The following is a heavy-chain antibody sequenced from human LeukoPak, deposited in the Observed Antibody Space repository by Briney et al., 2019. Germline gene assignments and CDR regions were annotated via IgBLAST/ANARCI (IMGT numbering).Heavy chain of an antibody. CDR3: AKDRSGSGSYYPDY. CDR2: INDNGDGT. J-gene: IGHJ4*02. D-gene: IGHD3-10*01. Sequence: GGSLRLSCAASGFTFSSYAMSWVRQAPGKGLKWVSTINDNGDGTYYADSVKGRFTISRDNSKNTLYLQMNSLRAEDTAVYYCAKDRSGSGSYYPDYWGQGTLVTVSS. V-gene: IGHV3-23*01. CDR1: GFTFSSYA.